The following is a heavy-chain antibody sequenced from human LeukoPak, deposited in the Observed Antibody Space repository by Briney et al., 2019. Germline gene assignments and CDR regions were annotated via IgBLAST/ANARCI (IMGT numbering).Heavy chain of an antibody. CDR2: IWYDGSNK. J-gene: IGHJ4*02. CDR1: GFTFSSYA. CDR3: ARDCDSSGPDY. Sequence: GGSLRLSCAASGFTFSSYAMHWVRQAPGKGLEWVAVIWYDGSNKYYADSVKGRFTISRDNSKNTLYLQMNSLRAEDTAVYYCARDCDSSGPDYWGKEPLVTVSS. V-gene: IGHV3-33*08. D-gene: IGHD3-22*01.